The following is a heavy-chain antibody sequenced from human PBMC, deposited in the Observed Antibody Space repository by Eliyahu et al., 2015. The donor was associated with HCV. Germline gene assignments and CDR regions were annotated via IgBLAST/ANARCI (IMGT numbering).Heavy chain of an antibody. Sequence: EVQLVEXGGGLVQPGXSLXLXCAAXGFXFSSYDXHXVRQATGKGLEWVSAIGTAGDTYYPGSVKGRFTISRENAKNSLYLQMNSLRAGDTAVYYCAREGCSGGSCHYDYWGQGTLVTVSS. J-gene: IGHJ4*02. D-gene: IGHD2-15*01. CDR1: GFXFSSYD. V-gene: IGHV3-13*01. CDR2: IGTAGDT. CDR3: AREGCSGGSCHYDY.